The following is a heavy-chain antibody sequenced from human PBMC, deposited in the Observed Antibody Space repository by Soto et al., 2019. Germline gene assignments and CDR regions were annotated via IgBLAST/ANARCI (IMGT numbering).Heavy chain of an antibody. V-gene: IGHV3-53*01. Sequence: PGGSLRLSCAASGFTVNSNHMSWVRQAPGKGLEWVSIIYSGGSTYYADSVKGRFTISRDNTQNTLYLQMNSLRVEDTAMYHCVRSDWFDPWGHGTLVTVSS. J-gene: IGHJ5*02. CDR2: IYSGGST. CDR1: GFTVNSNH. CDR3: VRSDWFDP.